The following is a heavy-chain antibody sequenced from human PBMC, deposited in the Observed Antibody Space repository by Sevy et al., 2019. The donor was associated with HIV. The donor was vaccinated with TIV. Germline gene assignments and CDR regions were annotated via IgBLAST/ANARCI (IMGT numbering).Heavy chain of an antibody. D-gene: IGHD3-10*01. CDR3: ARPDETYYYGSGSYCDY. J-gene: IGHJ4*02. CDR2: ISYDGSNK. Sequence: LSLTCAASGFTFSSYAMHWVRQAPGKGLEWVAVISYDGSNKYYADSVKGRFTISRDNSKNTLYLQMNSLRAEDTAVYYCARPDETYYYGSGSYCDYWGQGTLVTVSS. V-gene: IGHV3-30-3*01. CDR1: GFTFSSYA.